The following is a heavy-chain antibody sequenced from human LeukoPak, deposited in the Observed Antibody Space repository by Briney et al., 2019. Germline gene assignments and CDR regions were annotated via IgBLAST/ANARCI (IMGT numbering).Heavy chain of an antibody. V-gene: IGHV4-34*01. J-gene: IGHJ4*02. CDR2: INHSGST. CDR3: ARGRRKYCSSTSCARGGFDY. CDR1: GGSFSGYY. D-gene: IGHD2-2*01. Sequence: SETLSLTCAVYGGSFSGYYWSWIRQPPGKGLEWIGEINHSGSTNYNPSPKSRVTISVDTSKNQFSLKLSSVTAADTAVYYCARGRRKYCSSTSCARGGFDYWGQGTLVTVSS.